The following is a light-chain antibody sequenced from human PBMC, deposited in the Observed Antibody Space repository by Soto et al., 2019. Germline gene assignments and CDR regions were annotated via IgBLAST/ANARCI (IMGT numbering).Light chain of an antibody. CDR1: QGISNY. CDR3: QQYSAYPWT. J-gene: IGKJ1*01. V-gene: IGKV1-8*01. Sequence: AIRMTQSPSSLSASTGDRVTITYRASQGISNYLVWYKQELGKVPKVLIHAASTLQSGVSSRFSGSGFGTDFTLTITYLQSEDFATYYCQQYSAYPWTFGQGTKVEV. CDR2: AAS.